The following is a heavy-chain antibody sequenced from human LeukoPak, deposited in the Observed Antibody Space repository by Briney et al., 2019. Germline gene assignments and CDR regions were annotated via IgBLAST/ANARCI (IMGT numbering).Heavy chain of an antibody. Sequence: GGSLRLSCEGSGFNFGGYSMSWVRQAPGKGLEWVSGVLSGGGSTYYADAVKGRFTISGDNSRSTLYLQMNSLTAEDTAVYYCAKDAIYGDGYWEFDYWGQGTLVTVSS. CDR3: AKDAIYGDGYWEFDY. V-gene: IGHV3-23*01. J-gene: IGHJ4*02. D-gene: IGHD2-21*01. CDR2: VLSGGGST. CDR1: GFNFGGYS.